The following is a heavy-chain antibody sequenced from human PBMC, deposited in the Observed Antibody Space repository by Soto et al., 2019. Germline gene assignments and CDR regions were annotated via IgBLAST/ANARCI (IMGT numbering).Heavy chain of an antibody. Sequence: GGSLRLSCAASGFTFSSYSMNWVRQAPGKGLEWVSSISSSSYIYYADSVKGRFTISRDNAKNSLYLQMNSLRAEDTAVYYCARGPRRYCSGGSCALTNDYWGQGTLVTVSS. CDR1: GFTFSSYS. CDR2: ISSSSYI. CDR3: ARGPRRYCSGGSCALTNDY. D-gene: IGHD2-15*01. J-gene: IGHJ4*02. V-gene: IGHV3-21*01.